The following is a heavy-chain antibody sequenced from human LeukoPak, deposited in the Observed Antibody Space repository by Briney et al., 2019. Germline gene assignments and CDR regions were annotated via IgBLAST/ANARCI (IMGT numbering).Heavy chain of an antibody. CDR2: ISVYNGNT. CDR3: ARSGLVQRVYYFDY. Sequence: ASVKVSCKASGYTFTSYGISWVRQAPGQGLEWMGWISVYNGNTNYAQKFQGRVTMTTDTSTSTAYMELRSLRSDDTAVYYCARSGLVQRVYYFDYWGQGTLVTVSS. J-gene: IGHJ4*02. D-gene: IGHD1-1*01. V-gene: IGHV1-18*01. CDR1: GYTFTSYG.